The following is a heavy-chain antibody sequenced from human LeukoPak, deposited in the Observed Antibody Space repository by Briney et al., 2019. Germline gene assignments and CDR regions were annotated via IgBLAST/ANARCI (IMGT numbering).Heavy chain of an antibody. CDR1: GFTFSNHW. CDR2: IDEGGSNA. D-gene: IGHD2-21*01. CDR3: IRDEALWRLDY. Sequence: AGGSLRLSCAASGFTFSNHWMHWVRQAPGKGLVWVSRIDEGGSNAMYADSVKGRFSISRDNAKNTVNLQMNSLRPEDTGVYYCIRDEALWRLDYWGQGTLVTVSS. J-gene: IGHJ4*02. V-gene: IGHV3-74*03.